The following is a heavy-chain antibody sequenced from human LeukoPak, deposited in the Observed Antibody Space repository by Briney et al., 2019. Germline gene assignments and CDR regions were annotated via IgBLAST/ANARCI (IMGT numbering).Heavy chain of an antibody. CDR3: ARDRDYDSSGYYSRWFDP. D-gene: IGHD3-22*01. Sequence: SQTLSLTCTVSGGSISSYYWSWIRQPPGKGLEWIGYIYYSGSTNYNPSLRSRVTISVDTSKNQFSLKLSSVTAADTAVYYCARDRDYDSSGYYSRWFDPWGQGTLVTVSS. V-gene: IGHV4-59*01. J-gene: IGHJ5*02. CDR1: GGSISSYY. CDR2: IYYSGST.